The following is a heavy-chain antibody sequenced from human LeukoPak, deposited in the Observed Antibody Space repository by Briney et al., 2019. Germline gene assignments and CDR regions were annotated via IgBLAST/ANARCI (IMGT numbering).Heavy chain of an antibody. D-gene: IGHD3-16*01. CDR1: GFTFSDYF. CDR2: ISSSSGSTI. CDR3: ARDDSYVWGSYYYYYGMDV. V-gene: IGHV3-11*01. Sequence: PGGSLRLSCAASGFTFSDYFMSWIRQAPGKGLEWVSYISSSSGSTINYADSVKGRFTISRDNAKNSLYLQMNSLRAEDTAVYYCARDDSYVWGSYYYYYGMDVWGQGTTVTVSS. J-gene: IGHJ6*02.